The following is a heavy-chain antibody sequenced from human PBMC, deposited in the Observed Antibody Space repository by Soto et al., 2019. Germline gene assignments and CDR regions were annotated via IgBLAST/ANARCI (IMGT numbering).Heavy chain of an antibody. J-gene: IGHJ3*02. V-gene: IGHV3-66*01. CDR1: GSTFGIHW. Sequence: GGSLRLSCEASGSTFGIHWMTWVRQAPGKGLEWVSVISNRGDTHYADSVRGRFSLSRDISDNTLHLQMNNLRVEDTAVYYCAREPRYCRGGSCSITGDAYDIWGQGTMVTVSS. D-gene: IGHD2-15*01. CDR2: ISNRGDT. CDR3: AREPRYCRGGSCSITGDAYDI.